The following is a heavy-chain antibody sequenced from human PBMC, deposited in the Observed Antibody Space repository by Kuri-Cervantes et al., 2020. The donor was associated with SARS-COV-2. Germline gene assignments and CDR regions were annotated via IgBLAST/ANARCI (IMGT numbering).Heavy chain of an antibody. V-gene: IGHV1-18*01. D-gene: IGHD3-3*01. CDR3: ARGGLGITIFGVVTNSNYYYYYMDV. CDR1: GCTFSSYG. J-gene: IGHJ6*03. Sequence: ASVKVSCKASGCTFSSYGISWVRQAPGQGLEWMGWISAYNGNTNYAQKFQGRVTMTRNTSISTAYMELSSLRSDDTAVYYCARGGLGITIFGVVTNSNYYYYYMDVWGKGTTVTVSS. CDR2: ISAYNGNT.